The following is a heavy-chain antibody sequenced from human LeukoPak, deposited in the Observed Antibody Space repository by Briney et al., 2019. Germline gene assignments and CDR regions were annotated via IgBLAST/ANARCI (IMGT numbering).Heavy chain of an antibody. CDR3: AKVADYCSSTSCYMGY. V-gene: IGHV3-23*01. J-gene: IGHJ4*02. D-gene: IGHD2-2*02. CDR2: ISGSGGST. CDR1: GFTFSSYW. Sequence: GGSLRLSCAASGFTFSSYWMSWVRQAPGKGLEWVSAISGSGGSTYYADSVKGRFTISRDNSKNTLYLQMNSLRAEDTAVYYCAKVADYCSSTSCYMGYWGQGTLVTVSS.